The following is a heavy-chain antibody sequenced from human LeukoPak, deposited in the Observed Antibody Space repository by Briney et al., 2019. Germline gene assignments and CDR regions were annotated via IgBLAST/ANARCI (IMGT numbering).Heavy chain of an antibody. CDR1: GFTFSSYD. V-gene: IGHV3-23*01. J-gene: IGHJ4*02. CDR3: ARLYLPTTRFDY. Sequence: PGGSLRLSCAASGFTFSSYDMTWVRQAPGRGLEWVSPIRPSGDNTYYADSVKGRFTISRDNSKNTLYLQMNGLRAEDTAVYYCARLYLPTTRFDYWGQGTLVTVSS. CDR2: IRPSGDNT. D-gene: IGHD4-11*01.